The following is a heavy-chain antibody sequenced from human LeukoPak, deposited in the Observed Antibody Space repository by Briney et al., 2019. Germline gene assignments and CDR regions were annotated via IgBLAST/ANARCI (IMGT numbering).Heavy chain of an antibody. CDR1: GHTFTSYY. J-gene: IGHJ1*01. CDR2: INPSGGST. CDR3: ARAGSDEYFQH. Sequence: GASVKVSCKASGHTFTSYYMHWVRQAPGQGLEWMGIINPSGGSTSYAQKFQGRVTMTRDTSTSTVYMELSSLRSEDTAVYYCARAGSDEYFQHWGQGTLVTVSS. V-gene: IGHV1-46*01.